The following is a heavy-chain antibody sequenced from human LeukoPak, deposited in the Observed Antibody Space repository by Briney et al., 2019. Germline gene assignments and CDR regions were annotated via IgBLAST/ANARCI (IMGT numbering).Heavy chain of an antibody. J-gene: IGHJ4*02. V-gene: IGHV4-34*01. Sequence: SETLSLTCAVYGGSFGAYYWTWIRQPPGKGLEWIGEISHSGGTYYNPSLKSRVTISLDTSKNQFSLKLSSVTAADTAVYYCARDRGGYGCFDYWGQGTLVTVSS. CDR2: ISHSGGT. D-gene: IGHD5-12*01. CDR3: ARDRGGYGCFDY. CDR1: GGSFGAYY.